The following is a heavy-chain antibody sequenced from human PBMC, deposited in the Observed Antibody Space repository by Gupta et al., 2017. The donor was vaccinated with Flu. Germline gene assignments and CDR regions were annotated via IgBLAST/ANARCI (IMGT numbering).Heavy chain of an antibody. J-gene: IGHJ2*01. CDR3: ARTKIAARRFPKMGYFDL. CDR1: GFTFSSYW. CDR2: IKQDGSEK. Sequence: EVQLVESGGGLVQPGGSLRLYCAASGFTFSSYWMSWVRQAPGKGLEWVANIKQDGSEKYYVDSVKGRFTISRDNAKNSLYLQMNSLRAEDTAVYYCARTKIAARRFPKMGYFDLWGRGTLVTVSS. V-gene: IGHV3-7*04. D-gene: IGHD6-6*01.